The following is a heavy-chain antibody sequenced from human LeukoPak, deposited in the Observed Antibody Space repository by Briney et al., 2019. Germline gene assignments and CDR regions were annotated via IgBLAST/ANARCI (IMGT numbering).Heavy chain of an antibody. CDR2: ISTRDNSI. D-gene: IGHD4-23*01. Sequence: GGSLRLSCTASGFTFSDYYMSWIRQTPGKGLEWLSYISTRDNSIQYADSVKGRFTISRDNANNSVFLQMNNLRAEDSAIYYCARGARWAYYFDYWGQGSLVTVSS. CDR1: GFTFSDYY. V-gene: IGHV3-11*01. CDR3: ARGARWAYYFDY. J-gene: IGHJ4*02.